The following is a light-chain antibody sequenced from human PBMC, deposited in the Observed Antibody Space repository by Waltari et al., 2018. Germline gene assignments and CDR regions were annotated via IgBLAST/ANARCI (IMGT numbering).Light chain of an antibody. V-gene: IGKV3-20*01. J-gene: IGKJ4*01. Sequence: EIVLTQSPGTLSLSPGESATLSCRTSHSVTSRDLAWYQQKPGQAPRLLVYGASSRATGIPDRFGGSESGTDFTLTISRLEPEDSAVYFCQHYDRAPVTFGGGTKVEIK. CDR3: QHYDRAPVT. CDR1: HSVTSRD. CDR2: GAS.